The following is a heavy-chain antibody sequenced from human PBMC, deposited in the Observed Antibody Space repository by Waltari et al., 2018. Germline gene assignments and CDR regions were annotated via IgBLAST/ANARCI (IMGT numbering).Heavy chain of an antibody. CDR1: GGSISSGSYY. Sequence: QVQLQESGPGLVKPSQTLSLTCTVSGGSISSGSYYWSWIRQPAGKGLEWIGRIYTSGSTNYNPSLKSRVTISVDTSKNQFSLKLSSVTAADTAVYYCAREGIPYSSGWFDYWGQGTLVTISS. J-gene: IGHJ4*02. V-gene: IGHV4-61*02. CDR2: IYTSGST. D-gene: IGHD6-19*01. CDR3: AREGIPYSSGWFDY.